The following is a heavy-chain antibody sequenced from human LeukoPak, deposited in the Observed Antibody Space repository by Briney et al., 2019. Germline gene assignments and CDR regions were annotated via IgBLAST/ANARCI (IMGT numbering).Heavy chain of an antibody. Sequence: PGGSLRLSCTASGFTFGDYAMSWVRQAPGKGLEWVGFIRSKAYGGTTEYAASVKGRFTISRDDSKSIAYLQMNSLKTEDTAVYYCTRDEPTTVRGVIPQDYYGMDVWGQGTTVTVSS. CDR1: GFTFGDYA. D-gene: IGHD3-10*01. CDR2: IRSKAYGGTT. CDR3: TRDEPTTVRGVIPQDYYGMDV. J-gene: IGHJ6*02. V-gene: IGHV3-49*04.